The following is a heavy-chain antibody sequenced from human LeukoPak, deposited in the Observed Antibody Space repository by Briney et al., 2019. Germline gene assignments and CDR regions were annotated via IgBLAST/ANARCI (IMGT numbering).Heavy chain of an antibody. Sequence: GGSLRLSCTVSGFTFSDYEMNWVRQAPGKGLEWVSNIGSSGRTIFYADSVKGRFTISRDNAKNSLYLQMNSLRVEDTAVYYCASRRDYWGQGTLVTASS. V-gene: IGHV3-48*03. J-gene: IGHJ4*02. CDR2: IGSSGRTI. CDR3: ASRRDY. CDR1: GFTFSDYE.